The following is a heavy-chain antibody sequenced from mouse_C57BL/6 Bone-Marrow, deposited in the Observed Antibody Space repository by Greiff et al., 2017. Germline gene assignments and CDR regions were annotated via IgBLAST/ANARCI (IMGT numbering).Heavy chain of an antibody. J-gene: IGHJ1*03. V-gene: IGHV3-6*01. CDR1: GYSITSGYY. Sequence: EVQLQESGPGLVKPSQSLSLTCSVTGYSITSGYYWNWIRQFPGNKLEWMGYISYDGSNNYNPSLKNRISITRDTSKNQFFLKLNSVTTEDTATYYCARYYGKDFDVWGTGTTVTVSS. CDR3: ARYYGKDFDV. CDR2: ISYDGSN. D-gene: IGHD1-1*01.